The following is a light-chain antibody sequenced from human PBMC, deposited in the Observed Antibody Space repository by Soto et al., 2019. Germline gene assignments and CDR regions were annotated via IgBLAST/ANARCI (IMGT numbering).Light chain of an antibody. CDR2: GAS. CDR1: QSVRNTF. CDR3: QQYGGSSPRSP. V-gene: IGKV3-20*01. Sequence: EIVLTQSPGTLSLSPGERATLACRASQSVRNTFLAWYRQKPGQAPRLLIYGASTRATGIPDRFSGSGSGTDFTLTISRLEPEDFVMYYCQQYGGSSPRSPCGPGPKVDIK. J-gene: IGKJ3*01.